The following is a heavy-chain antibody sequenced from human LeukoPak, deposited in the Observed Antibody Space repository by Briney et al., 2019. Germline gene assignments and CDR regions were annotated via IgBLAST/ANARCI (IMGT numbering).Heavy chain of an antibody. CDR1: GGSFSGSY. CDR2: ITHSGST. Sequence: SETLSLTCAVYGGSFSGSYWSWIRQPPGKGLEWIGEITHSGSTDYNPSLMSRVSISVDTSKNHFSLKLSSVTAADTAVYYCARGGSGSYYDYYYYYMDVWGKGTTVTISS. CDR3: ARGGSGSYYDYYYYYMDV. V-gene: IGHV4-34*01. D-gene: IGHD1-26*01. J-gene: IGHJ6*03.